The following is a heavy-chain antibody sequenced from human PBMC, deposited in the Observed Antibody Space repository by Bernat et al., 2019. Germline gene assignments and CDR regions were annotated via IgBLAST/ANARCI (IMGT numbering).Heavy chain of an antibody. J-gene: IGHJ6*02. D-gene: IGHD5-18*01. V-gene: IGHV1-3*01. CDR1: GYTFTSYA. Sequence: QVQLVQSGAEVKKPGASVKVSYKASGYTFTSYAMHWVRQAPGQRLEWMGWINAGNGNTKYSQKFQGRVTITRDTSASTAYMELSSLRSEDTAVYYCARDRDSYGYSRYYYYGMDVWGQGTTVTVSS. CDR2: INAGNGNT. CDR3: ARDRDSYGYSRYYYYGMDV.